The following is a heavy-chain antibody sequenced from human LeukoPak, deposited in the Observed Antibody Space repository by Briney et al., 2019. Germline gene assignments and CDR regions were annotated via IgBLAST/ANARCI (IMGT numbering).Heavy chain of an antibody. V-gene: IGHV4-4*02. CDR3: AREGGPYRPLDY. CDR1: GGSIPNTNY. J-gene: IGHJ4*02. CDR2: VNLQGST. Sequence: SGTLSLTCGVPGGSIPNTNYWTWVRQPPGEGLEWIGEVNLQGSTNYNPSLMGRVAISVDTSENHISLQLTSVTAADTAVYYCAREGGPYRPLDYSGQGTLVTVSS.